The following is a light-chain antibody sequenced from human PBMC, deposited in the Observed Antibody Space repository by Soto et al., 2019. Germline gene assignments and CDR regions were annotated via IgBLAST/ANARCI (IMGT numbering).Light chain of an antibody. CDR2: DNT. Sequence: QSVLTQPPSVSGAPGQRVTISCTGSSSNIGAGYDVHWYQQLPGTAPNLLIHDNTNRPSGVPDRFSGSKSGTSASLAITGLQAEDEADYYCQSYDSSLSGSYVFGTGTKLTVL. CDR3: QSYDSSLSGSYV. V-gene: IGLV1-40*01. J-gene: IGLJ1*01. CDR1: SSNIGAGYD.